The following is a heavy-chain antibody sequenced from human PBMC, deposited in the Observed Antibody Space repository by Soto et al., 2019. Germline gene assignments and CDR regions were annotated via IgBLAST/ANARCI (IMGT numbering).Heavy chain of an antibody. D-gene: IGHD3-3*01. J-gene: IGHJ5*02. Sequence: SETLSLTCTVSGGSISSSSYYWGWIRQPPGKGLEWIGSIYYSGSTYYNPSLKSRVTISVDTSKNQFSLKLSSVTAADTAVYYCAGYKRITIFGVVTGQNNWFDPWGQGTLVTVSS. V-gene: IGHV4-39*01. CDR2: IYYSGST. CDR1: GGSISSSSYY. CDR3: AGYKRITIFGVVTGQNNWFDP.